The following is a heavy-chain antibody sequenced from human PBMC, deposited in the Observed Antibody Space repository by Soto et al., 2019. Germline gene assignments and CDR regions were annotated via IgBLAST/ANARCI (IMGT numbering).Heavy chain of an antibody. D-gene: IGHD2-21*01. CDR3: ARSGAIGGGADFDI. J-gene: IGHJ3*02. CDR2: IYYSGST. CDR1: GGSISSYY. Sequence: PSETLSLTCTVSGGSISSYYWSWIRQPPGKGLEWIGYIYYSGSTNYDPSLKSRVTSSLDRSRDQFSLKLTSVTAADTAMYYCARSGAIGGGADFDIWGEGTMITV. V-gene: IGHV4-59*01.